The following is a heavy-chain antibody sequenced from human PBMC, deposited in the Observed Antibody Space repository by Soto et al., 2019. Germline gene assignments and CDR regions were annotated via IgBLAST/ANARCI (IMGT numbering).Heavy chain of an antibody. D-gene: IGHD7-27*01. CDR2: VYHSGST. CDR3: ARDTGLAPTVWGY. CDR1: GDSIRGGGHY. V-gene: IGHV4-31*03. J-gene: IGHJ4*03. Sequence: QVQLQESGPGLVKPSQTLSLTCSVSGDSIRGGGHYWTGIRQFPGKGLEWIGYVYHSGSTHYNPSLRGRLTISIDTSKNQFSLRLISVTAADTALYYCARDTGLAPTVWGYWGHGTQVTVSS.